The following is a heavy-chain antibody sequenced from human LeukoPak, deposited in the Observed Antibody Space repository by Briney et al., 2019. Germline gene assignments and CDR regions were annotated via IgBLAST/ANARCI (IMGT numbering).Heavy chain of an antibody. J-gene: IGHJ5*02. Sequence: SETLSLTCTVSGASISSYYWSRIRQPPGKGLEWIGYIYYSGNTNYNPSLKGRVTISVDTSKNQFSLMLSSVTAADTAVYYCARHGYYFDSSGYLGYWFDPWGQGTLVTVSS. CDR3: ARHGYYFDSSGYLGYWFDP. CDR1: GASISSYY. V-gene: IGHV4-59*08. CDR2: IYYSGNT. D-gene: IGHD3-22*01.